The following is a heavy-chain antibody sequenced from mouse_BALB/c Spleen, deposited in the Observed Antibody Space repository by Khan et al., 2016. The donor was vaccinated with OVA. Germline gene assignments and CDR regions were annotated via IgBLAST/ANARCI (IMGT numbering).Heavy chain of an antibody. CDR2: VWGDGST. CDR3: ARTYYDNDREAMDY. V-gene: IGHV2-6-7*01. J-gene: IGHJ4*01. CDR1: GFSLTGYG. Sequence: QVQLKESGPGLVAPSQSLSITCTVSGFSLTGYGVNWVRQPPGKGLEWLGMVWGDGSTDYYSALKSRLSITKDNSKSQVFFKMNSLQTDDTARYYCARTYYDNDREAMDYWGQGNSVTVSS. D-gene: IGHD2-4*01.